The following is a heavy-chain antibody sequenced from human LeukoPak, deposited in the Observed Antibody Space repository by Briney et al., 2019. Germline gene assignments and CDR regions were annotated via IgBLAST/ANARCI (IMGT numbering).Heavy chain of an antibody. CDR2: IYPGDFDT. V-gene: IGHV5-51*01. Sequence: GESLKISCKGSGYIFTSYWIAWVRQVPGKGLEWMGIIYPGDFDTRYSPSFQGQVTISADKSISTAYLQWSSLKASDTAMYYCARTDRSRVSDSWGQGTLVTVSS. CDR3: ARTDRSRVSDS. CDR1: GYIFTSYW. J-gene: IGHJ4*02. D-gene: IGHD5/OR15-5a*01.